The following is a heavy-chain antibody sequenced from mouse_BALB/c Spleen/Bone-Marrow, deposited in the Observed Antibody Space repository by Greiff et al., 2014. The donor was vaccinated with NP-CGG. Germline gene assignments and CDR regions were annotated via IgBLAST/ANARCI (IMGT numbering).Heavy chain of an antibody. V-gene: IGHV1-18*01. CDR3: ETDRYDEDYAMDY. J-gene: IGHJ4*01. Sequence: EVQLQESGPELVKPGASVKISCKASGYSFTDYYMHWVKQSHVKSLEWIGRINPYNGATSYNQNFKDKASLTVDKSSTTAYMEPHSLKTEDTAVYYYETDRYDEDYAMDYWGQGTSVTVSS. CDR2: INPYNGAT. D-gene: IGHD2-14*01. CDR1: GYSFTDYY.